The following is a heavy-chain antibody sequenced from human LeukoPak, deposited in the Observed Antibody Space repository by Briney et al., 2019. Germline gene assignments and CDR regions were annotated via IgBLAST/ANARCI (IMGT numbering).Heavy chain of an antibody. CDR2: SDPEGGET. D-gene: IGHD5-18*01. Sequence: GASVKVSCKVSGYTLTELSMHWVRQATGKGLEWMGRSDPEGGETIYPQKFQGRVTMPEDTSTDTAYIELSSLRSEDTAVYYCATMDTAMGRDAFDICGQGTMVTVSS. V-gene: IGHV1-24*01. CDR1: GYTLTELS. J-gene: IGHJ3*02. CDR3: ATMDTAMGRDAFDI.